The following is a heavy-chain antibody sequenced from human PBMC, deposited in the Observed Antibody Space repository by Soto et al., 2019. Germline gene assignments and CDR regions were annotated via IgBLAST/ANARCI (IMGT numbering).Heavy chain of an antibody. Sequence: GASVKVSCKASGYTFTSYYMHWVRQAPGQGLEWMGIINPSGGSTSYAQKFQGRVTMTRDTSTSTVYMELSSLRSADTAVYYCARAGPTNYFDYWGQGTLVTVSS. CDR1: GYTFTSYY. J-gene: IGHJ4*02. D-gene: IGHD1-1*01. CDR2: INPSGGST. V-gene: IGHV1-46*01. CDR3: ARAGPTNYFDY.